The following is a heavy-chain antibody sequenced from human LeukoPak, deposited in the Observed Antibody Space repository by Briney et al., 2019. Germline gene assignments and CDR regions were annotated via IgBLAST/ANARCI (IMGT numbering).Heavy chain of an antibody. J-gene: IGHJ4*02. CDR2: IYYSGST. V-gene: IGHV4-39*01. Sequence: PSETLSLTCTVSGGSISSSSYYWGWIRQPPGKGLEWIGSIYYSGSTYYNPSLKSRVTISVDTSKNQFSLKLSSVTAADTAVYYCARLGSYGSRDYWGQGTLVTVSS. CDR1: GGSISSSSYY. CDR3: ARLGSYGSRDY. D-gene: IGHD1-26*01.